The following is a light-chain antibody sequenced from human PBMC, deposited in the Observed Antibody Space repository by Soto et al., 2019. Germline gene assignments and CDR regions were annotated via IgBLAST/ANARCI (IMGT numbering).Light chain of an antibody. V-gene: IGKV1-5*03. Sequence: DIQMTQSPSTLSASLGDRVTITCRASQSISNYLAWYQQKPGKAPTLLIYKASSLESWVPSRFSGSGSGTGFTLAIRSLQPDDFATYYCHQYHSYPWTFGQGTKVEIK. CDR1: QSISNY. CDR3: HQYHSYPWT. J-gene: IGKJ1*01. CDR2: KAS.